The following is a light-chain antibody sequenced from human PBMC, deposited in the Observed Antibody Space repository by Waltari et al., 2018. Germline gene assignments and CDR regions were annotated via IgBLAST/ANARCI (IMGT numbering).Light chain of an antibody. V-gene: IGKV1-33*01. CDR2: DAS. CDR3: QQYADLPLT. Sequence: DIQMTQSPSSLSASVGDRVTITCQASQDIRKNLNWFQQKPGKAPQVLIFDASNSQAAVPSRFSGSGSGTDCAFTISSLQPEDSGTYYCQQYADLPLTFGGGTRVEIK. CDR1: QDIRKN. J-gene: IGKJ4*01.